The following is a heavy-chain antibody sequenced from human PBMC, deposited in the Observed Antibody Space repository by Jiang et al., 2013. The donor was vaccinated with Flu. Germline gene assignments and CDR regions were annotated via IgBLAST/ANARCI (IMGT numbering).Heavy chain of an antibody. J-gene: IGHJ4*02. V-gene: IGHV3-23*01. CDR3: AKLTDYFDSSGNFHY. D-gene: IGHD3-22*01. CDR2: ISGGGDGT. Sequence: QLLESGGGLVQPGGSLRLSCAASGFTFSSYAMSWVRQAPGKGLEWVSGISGGGDGTYYADSVKGRFTISRDNSKNTLFLQMNTLRAEDTAVYYCAKLTDYFDSSGNFHYWGQGTLVTVSS. CDR1: GFTFSSYA.